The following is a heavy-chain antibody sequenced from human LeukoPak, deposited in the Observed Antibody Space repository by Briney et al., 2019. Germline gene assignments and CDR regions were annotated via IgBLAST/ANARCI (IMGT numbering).Heavy chain of an antibody. CDR1: GYTFTSYD. D-gene: IGHD3-10*01. CDR2: INPNSGGT. J-gene: IGHJ4*02. V-gene: IGHV1-2*02. CDR3: AREYYYGSGNYYNRIDY. Sequence: ASVKVSCKASGYTFTSYDINWVRQAPGQGLEWMGWINPNSGGTNYQGRVTMTRDTSISTAYMVLNRLRSDDTAVYYCAREYYYGSGNYYNRIDYWGQGTLVTVSS.